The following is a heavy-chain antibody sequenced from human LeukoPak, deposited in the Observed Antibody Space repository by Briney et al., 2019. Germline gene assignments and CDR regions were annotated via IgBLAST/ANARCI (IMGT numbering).Heavy chain of an antibody. J-gene: IGHJ4*02. D-gene: IGHD6-6*01. Sequence: GGSLRLSCAASGFTFSSHAMSWARQAPGKGLEWVSAISASGGTTYYADSVKGRFTISRDNSKNTLYLEINSLRAEDTAIYYCAKGYSSSSSFDYWGQGTLVTVSS. CDR1: GFTFSSHA. V-gene: IGHV3-23*01. CDR3: AKGYSSSSSFDY. CDR2: ISASGGTT.